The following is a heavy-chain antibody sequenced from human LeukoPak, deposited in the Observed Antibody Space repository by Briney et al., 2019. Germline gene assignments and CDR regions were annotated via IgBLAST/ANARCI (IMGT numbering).Heavy chain of an antibody. CDR1: GFTFSSYW. D-gene: IGHD6-13*01. V-gene: IGHV3-7*01. CDR3: AREPYSSSWYGMNWFDP. CDR2: IKQDGSEK. J-gene: IGHJ5*02. Sequence: GGSLRLSCAASGFTFSSYWMSWVRQAPGKGLEWVANIKQDGSEKYYVDSVKGRFTISRDNAKNSLYLQMNSLRAEDTAVYYCAREPYSSSWYGMNWFDPWGQGTLVTVSS.